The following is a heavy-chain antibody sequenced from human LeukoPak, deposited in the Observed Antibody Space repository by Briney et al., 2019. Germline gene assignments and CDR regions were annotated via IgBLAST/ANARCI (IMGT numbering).Heavy chain of an antibody. J-gene: IGHJ3*02. CDR2: INPNIGGT. V-gene: IGHV1-2*06. CDR1: GYAFTGYY. D-gene: IGHD3-16*01. CDR3: AREGGSASNPNHDAFDI. Sequence: ASVKVSCKASGYAFTGYYMHWVRQAPGQGLEWMGRINPNIGGTNYAQKFQGRVTMTRDTSISTAYMELSRLRSDDTAVYYCAREGGSASNPNHDAFDIWGQGTMVTVSS.